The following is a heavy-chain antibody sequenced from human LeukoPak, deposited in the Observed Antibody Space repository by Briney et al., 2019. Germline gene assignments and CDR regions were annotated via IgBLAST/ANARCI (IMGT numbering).Heavy chain of an antibody. CDR2: IYHSGST. D-gene: IGHD6-19*01. CDR3: ARRAVAGTLSYYYYYYMDV. V-gene: IGHV4-38-2*02. CDR1: GFSITSGYF. J-gene: IGHJ6*03. Sequence: PSETLSLTCTVSGFSITSGYFWGWIRQPPGKGLEWIGEIYHSGSTNYNPSLKSRVTISVDKSKNQFSLKLSSVTAADTAVYYCARRAVAGTLSYYYYYYMDVWGKGTTVTVSS.